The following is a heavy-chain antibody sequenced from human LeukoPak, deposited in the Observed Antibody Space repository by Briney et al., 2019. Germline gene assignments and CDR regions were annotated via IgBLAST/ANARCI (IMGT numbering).Heavy chain of an antibody. CDR2: IIPIFGTA. Sequence: ASVKVSCKASGGTFSSYAISWVRQAPGQGLEWMGGIIPIFGTANYAQKFQGRVTITADESTSTAYMELSSLRSEDTAVYYCAKDRRFLEWKDAFGVWGQGTMVTVSS. V-gene: IGHV1-69*13. CDR3: AKDRRFLEWKDAFGV. CDR1: GGTFSSYA. J-gene: IGHJ3*01. D-gene: IGHD3-3*01.